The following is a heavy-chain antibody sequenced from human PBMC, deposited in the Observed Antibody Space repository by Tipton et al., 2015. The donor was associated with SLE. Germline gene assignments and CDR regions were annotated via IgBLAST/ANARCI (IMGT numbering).Heavy chain of an antibody. V-gene: IGHV4-38-2*02. CDR2: IYHSGST. D-gene: IGHD3-3*01. Sequence: TLSLTCTVSGYSISSGYYWGWIRQPPGKGLEWIGSIYHSGSTYYNPSLKSRVTMSVDTSKNQFSLKLTSVTAADTAVYYCARDPYDSWSDYQATFDYWGQGTLVTVSP. CDR1: GYSISSGYY. CDR3: ARDPYDSWSDYQATFDY. J-gene: IGHJ4*02.